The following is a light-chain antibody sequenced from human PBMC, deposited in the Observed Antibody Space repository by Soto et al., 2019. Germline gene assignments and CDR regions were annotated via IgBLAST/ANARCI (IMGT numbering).Light chain of an antibody. CDR1: QSVSSNY. CDR2: AAS. V-gene: IGKV3-20*01. CDR3: HQYGSSPFT. J-gene: IGKJ3*01. Sequence: VLTQSPGTLSLSPGERTTLSCRASQSVSSNYLAWYQQKPGQTPRLLIYAASSRATGIPDRFSGSGSGTDFTLTISRLEPEDFAVYYCHQYGSSPFTFGPGTKVDIK.